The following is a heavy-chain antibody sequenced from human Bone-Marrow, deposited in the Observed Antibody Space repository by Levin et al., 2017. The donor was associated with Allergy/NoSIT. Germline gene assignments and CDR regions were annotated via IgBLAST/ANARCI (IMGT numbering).Heavy chain of an antibody. D-gene: IGHD6-13*01. J-gene: IGHJ5*02. CDR1: GGSFSGYY. CDR2: INHSGST. V-gene: IGHV4-34*01. Sequence: SETLSLTCAVYGGSFSGYYWSWIRQPPGKGLEWIGEINHSGSTNYNPSLKSRVTISVDTSKNQFSLKLSSVTAADTAVYYCARGRIAAAGTGSGWFDPWGQGTLVTVSS. CDR3: ARGRIAAAGTGSGWFDP.